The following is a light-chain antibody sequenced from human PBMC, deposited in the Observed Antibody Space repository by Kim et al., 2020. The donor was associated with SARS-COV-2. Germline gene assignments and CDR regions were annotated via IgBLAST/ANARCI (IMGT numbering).Light chain of an antibody. Sequence: QRVLISCTWTRSNIGADYDVHWYQQFPRKAPKVIIYGNNNRPSGVPVRSSGSKSGTSASLAITGLQPEDEADNHCQSYDSSLSGSVFGGGTQLTVL. CDR3: QSYDSSLSGSV. CDR1: RSNIGADYD. V-gene: IGLV1-40*01. CDR2: GNN. J-gene: IGLJ3*02.